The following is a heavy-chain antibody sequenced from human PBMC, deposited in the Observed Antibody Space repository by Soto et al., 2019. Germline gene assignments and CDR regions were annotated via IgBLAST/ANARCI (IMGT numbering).Heavy chain of an antibody. V-gene: IGHV4-39*01. D-gene: IGHD6-13*01. Sequence: QLQLQESGPGLVKPSETLSLTCTVSGGSLSSSSYYWGWIRQPPGKGLEWIGSIYYSGSTSYNPSLKSRVTISVDTSKTQFSLKLSSLTAADTAVYYCATGRYSKTFDPWGEGTLVTFSS. CDR3: ATGRYSKTFDP. J-gene: IGHJ5*02. CDR1: GGSLSSSSYY. CDR2: IYYSGST.